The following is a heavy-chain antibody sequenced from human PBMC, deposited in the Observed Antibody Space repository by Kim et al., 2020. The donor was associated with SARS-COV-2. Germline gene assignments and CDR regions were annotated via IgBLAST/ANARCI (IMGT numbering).Heavy chain of an antibody. J-gene: IGHJ3*02. CDR1: GGSISSGGYY. Sequence: SETLSLTCTVSGGSISSGGYYWSWIRQHPGKDLEWIGYIYYSGSTYYNASLESRVTISVNTSENQLSLKLSSVTAADTAADYCARGDITIFGMATGAFDNWGQGTMVTVSS. V-gene: IGHV4-31*03. CDR2: IYYSGST. D-gene: IGHD3-3*01. CDR3: ARGDITIFGMATGAFDN.